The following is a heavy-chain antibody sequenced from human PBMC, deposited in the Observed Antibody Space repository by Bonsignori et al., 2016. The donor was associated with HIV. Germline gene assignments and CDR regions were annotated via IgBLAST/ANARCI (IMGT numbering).Heavy chain of an antibody. V-gene: IGHV3-7*01. CDR3: ATDVGFDF. D-gene: IGHD1-26*01. Sequence: EVQLVESGGGLVQPGGSLRLSCAASGFTFGDCWMSWVRQVPGKGLEWVANIKEDGSEQFYVDSVKGRFTISRDNTKNSLFLTMNSLRAEDTAIYYCATDVGFDFWGQGTLVTVSS. CDR2: IKEDGSEQ. CDR1: GFTFGDCW. J-gene: IGHJ4*02.